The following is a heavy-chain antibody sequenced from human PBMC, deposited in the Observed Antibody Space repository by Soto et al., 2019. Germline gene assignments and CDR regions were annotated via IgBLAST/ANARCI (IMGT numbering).Heavy chain of an antibody. CDR2: IYYSGST. CDR1: GGSISSYY. V-gene: IGHV4-59*01. Sequence: SETLSLTCTVSGGSISSYYWSWFWQPPGQGLEWIGYIYYSGSTNYNPSLKSRVTISVDTSKNQFSLKLSSVTAADTAVYYCARVSGSIVVPNAFDIWGQGTMVTVSS. J-gene: IGHJ3*02. CDR3: ARVSGSIVVPNAFDI. D-gene: IGHD3-22*01.